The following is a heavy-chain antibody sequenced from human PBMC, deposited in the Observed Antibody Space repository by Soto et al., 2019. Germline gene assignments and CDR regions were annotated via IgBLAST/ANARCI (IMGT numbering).Heavy chain of an antibody. D-gene: IGHD3-9*01. J-gene: IGHJ6*03. CDR1: GYTFSSSA. CDR3: ARGQDVGYDILTGPKRHYYYYMDV. CDR2: INVDNDKT. Sequence: ASVKVSCKASGYTFSSSAMHWVRQAPGQRLEWMGWINVDNDKTGYAWRLQGRVTMTENTSISTADMELSSLRSEDTAVYYCARGQDVGYDILTGPKRHYYYYMDVWGKGTTVTVSS. V-gene: IGHV1-8*02.